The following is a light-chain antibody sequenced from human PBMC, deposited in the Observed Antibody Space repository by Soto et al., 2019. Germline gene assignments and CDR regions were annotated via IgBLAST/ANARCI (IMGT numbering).Light chain of an antibody. CDR1: SSDVGTWNL. CDR2: EGN. J-gene: IGLJ1*01. Sequence: QSALTQPASVSGSPGQSISISCTGTSSDVGTWNLVSWYQEHPGKAPKLMIYEGNKRPSGVSNRFSGSKSGNTAYLTISGLQTEDEADYYCCSYANSSSVFGTGTKVTVL. CDR3: CSYANSSSV. V-gene: IGLV2-23*03.